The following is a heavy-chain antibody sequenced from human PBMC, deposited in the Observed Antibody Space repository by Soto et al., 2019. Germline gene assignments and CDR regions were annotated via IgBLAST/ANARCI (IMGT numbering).Heavy chain of an antibody. CDR1: GGSVSSGSYY. J-gene: IGHJ6*02. Sequence: PSETLSLTCTVSGGSVSSGSYYWSWIRQPPGKGLEWIGYIYYSGSTNYNPSLKSRVTISVDTSKNQFSPKLSSVTAADTAVYYCARGKGAARPDYYYYGMDVWGQGTTVTVSS. CDR3: ARGKGAARPDYYYYGMDV. D-gene: IGHD6-6*01. V-gene: IGHV4-61*01. CDR2: IYYSGST.